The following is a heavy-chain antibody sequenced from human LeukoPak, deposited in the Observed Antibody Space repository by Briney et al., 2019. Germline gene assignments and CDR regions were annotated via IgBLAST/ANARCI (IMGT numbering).Heavy chain of an antibody. CDR2: IDSTSTYI. CDR1: GFTFSSYE. D-gene: IGHD6-25*01. V-gene: IGHV3-21*01. CDR3: VAAAGYYFDY. Sequence: GGSLRLSCAASGFTFSSYEMNWVRQAPGKGLEWVSSIDSTSTYIFYADSLRGRVTISRDNAKNSLILHMNSLRAEDTAVYYCVAAAGYYFDYWGQGTLVTVSS. J-gene: IGHJ4*02.